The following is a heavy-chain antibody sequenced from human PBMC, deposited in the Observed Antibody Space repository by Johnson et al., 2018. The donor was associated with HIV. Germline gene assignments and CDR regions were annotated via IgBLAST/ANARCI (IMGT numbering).Heavy chain of an antibody. Sequence: QVQLVESGGGLVKPGGSLRLSCAASGFTFSSYAMHWVRQTPGKGLEWVAVISYDGSNKYYADSVKGRFTISRDNSKNTLYLQMNSLRAADTAVYYCARERRPWGPDAFDIWGQGTMVTVSS. CDR1: GFTFSSYA. D-gene: IGHD3-16*01. V-gene: IGHV3-30*04. CDR3: ARERRPWGPDAFDI. CDR2: ISYDGSNK. J-gene: IGHJ3*02.